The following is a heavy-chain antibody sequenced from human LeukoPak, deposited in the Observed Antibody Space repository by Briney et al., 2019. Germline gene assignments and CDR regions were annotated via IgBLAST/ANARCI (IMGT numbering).Heavy chain of an antibody. D-gene: IGHD2-15*01. CDR1: GGSISSSSYY. CDR2: IYYSGST. Sequence: SETLSLTCTVSGGSISSSSYYWGWIRQPPGKGLEWIGSIYYSGSTYYNPSLKSRVTISVDTSKNQFSLKLSSVTAADTAVYYCARVYGDYSTVAFWGQGTLVTVSS. J-gene: IGHJ4*02. V-gene: IGHV4-39*01. CDR3: ARVYGDYSTVAF.